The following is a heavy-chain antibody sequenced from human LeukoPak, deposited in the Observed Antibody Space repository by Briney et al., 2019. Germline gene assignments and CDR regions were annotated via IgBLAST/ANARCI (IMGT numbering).Heavy chain of an antibody. CDR2: IYSGGST. J-gene: IGHJ4*02. CDR1: GFTVSSNY. Sequence: PGGSLRLSCAASGFTVSSNYMRWVRQAPGKGLEWVSVIYSGGSTYYADSVKGRFTISRDNAKNSLYLQMNSLRAEDTALYYCAREERRRYYDFWSGYKDFAFDYWGQGTLVTVSS. D-gene: IGHD3-3*01. CDR3: AREERRRYYDFWSGYKDFAFDY. V-gene: IGHV3-66*01.